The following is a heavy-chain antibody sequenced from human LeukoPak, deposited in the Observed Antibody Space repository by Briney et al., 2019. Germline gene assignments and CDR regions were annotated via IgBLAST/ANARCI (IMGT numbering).Heavy chain of an antibody. D-gene: IGHD1-26*01. CDR2: MNPNSGNT. V-gene: IGHV1-8*01. Sequence: ASVKVSCKASGYTFTSYDINWVRQATGQGLEWMGWMNPNSGNTGYAQKFQGRVTMTRNTSISTAYMELSSLRSEDTAVYYCTTDLRWELNFAYWGQGTLVTVSS. CDR1: GYTFTSYD. J-gene: IGHJ4*02. CDR3: TTDLRWELNFAY.